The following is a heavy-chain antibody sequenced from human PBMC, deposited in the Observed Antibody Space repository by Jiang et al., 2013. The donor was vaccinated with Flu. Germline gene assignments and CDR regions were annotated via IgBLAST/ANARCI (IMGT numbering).Heavy chain of an antibody. V-gene: IGHV3-33*01. Sequence: QLVESGGGVVQPGRSLRLSCAASGFTFSSYGMHWVRQAPGKGLEWVAVIWYDGSNKYYADSVKGRFTISRDNSKNTLYLQMNSLRAEDTAVYYCARDLASGTPHTHNWFDPWGQGTLVTVSS. CDR2: IWYDGSNK. CDR3: ARDLASGTPHTHNWFDP. J-gene: IGHJ5*02. CDR1: GFTFSSYG. D-gene: IGHD1-26*01.